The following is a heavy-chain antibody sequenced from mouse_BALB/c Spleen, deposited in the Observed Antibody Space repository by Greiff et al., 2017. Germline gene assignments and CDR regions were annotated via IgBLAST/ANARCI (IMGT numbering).Heavy chain of an antibody. CDR3: ARSWYGSSIYYAMDY. V-gene: IGHV1-80*01. D-gene: IGHD1-1*01. CDR1: GYAFSSYW. Sequence: QVQLQQSGAELVRPGSSVKISCKASGYAFSSYWMNWVKQRPGQGLEWIGQIYPGDGDTNYNGKFKGKATLTADKSSSTAYMQLSSLTSEDSAVYFCARSWYGSSIYYAMDYWGQGTSVTVSS. CDR2: IYPGDGDT. J-gene: IGHJ4*01.